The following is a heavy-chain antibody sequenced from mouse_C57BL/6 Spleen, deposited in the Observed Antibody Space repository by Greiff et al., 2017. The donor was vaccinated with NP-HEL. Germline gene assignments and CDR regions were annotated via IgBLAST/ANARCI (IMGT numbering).Heavy chain of an antibody. V-gene: IGHV5-4*01. CDR1: GFTFSSYA. CDR3: ARDRGYLDY. D-gene: IGHD3-1*01. J-gene: IGHJ2*01. CDR2: ISDGGSYT. Sequence: EVQLVESGGGLVKPGGSLKLSCAASGFTFSSYAMSWVRQTPEKRLEWVATISDGGSYTYYPDNVKGRFTISRDNAKNNLYLQMSHLKSEETAMYYCARDRGYLDYWGQGTTLTVSS.